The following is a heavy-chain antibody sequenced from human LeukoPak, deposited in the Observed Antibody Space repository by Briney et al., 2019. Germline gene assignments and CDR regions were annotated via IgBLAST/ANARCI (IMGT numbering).Heavy chain of an antibody. J-gene: IGHJ4*02. Sequence: SETLSLTCTVSGGSISSGSYYWRWIRQPAGKGLEWIGRIYTSGSTNYNPSLKSRVTISVDTSKNQFSLKLSSVTAADTAVYYCARGRGSNYYFWSGYYTGVFDYWRQGTPVTVSS. CDR2: IYTSGST. CDR3: ARGRGSNYYFWSGYYTGVFDY. D-gene: IGHD3-3*01. CDR1: GGSISSGSYY. V-gene: IGHV4-61*02.